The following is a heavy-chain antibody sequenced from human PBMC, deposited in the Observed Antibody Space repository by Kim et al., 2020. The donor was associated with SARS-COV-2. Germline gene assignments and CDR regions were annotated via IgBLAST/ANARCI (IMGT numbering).Heavy chain of an antibody. Sequence: GNTGYAQKFQGRVTMTRNTSISTAYMELSSLRSEDTAVYYCAIGWRMFDYWGQGTLVTVSS. CDR3: AIGWRMFDY. D-gene: IGHD2-15*01. V-gene: IGHV1-8*01. J-gene: IGHJ4*02. CDR2: GNT.